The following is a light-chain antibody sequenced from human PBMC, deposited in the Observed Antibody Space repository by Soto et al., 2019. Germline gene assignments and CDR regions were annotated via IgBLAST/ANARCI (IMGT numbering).Light chain of an antibody. CDR3: QQYGSSPKT. J-gene: IGKJ2*01. V-gene: IGKV3-20*01. Sequence: EIVLTQSPGTLSLSPGERATLSCRASQSVSSSYLAWYQQKPGQAPRLLIYGASSRATGIPDRFSGSGSGTDFTLIISRLEPEDFAVYSCQQYGSSPKTFGQGTKLEIK. CDR1: QSVSSSY. CDR2: GAS.